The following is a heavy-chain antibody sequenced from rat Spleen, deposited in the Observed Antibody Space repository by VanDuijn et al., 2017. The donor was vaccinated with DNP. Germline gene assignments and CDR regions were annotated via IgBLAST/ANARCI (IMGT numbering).Heavy chain of an antibody. D-gene: IGHD1-11*01. CDR1: GFTVSDFN. V-gene: IGHV5-7*01. J-gene: IGHJ2*01. Sequence: EVQLVESGGGIVQPGRSLKLSCVASGFTVSDFNMAWVRQAPKKGLEWVATISYDGTVIYYRDSVRGRFTISRDNAKSTLYLQMTSLRSEDTATYYCARNYGGYRPWDYWGQGVMVTVSS. CDR3: ARNYGGYRPWDY. CDR2: ISYDGTVI.